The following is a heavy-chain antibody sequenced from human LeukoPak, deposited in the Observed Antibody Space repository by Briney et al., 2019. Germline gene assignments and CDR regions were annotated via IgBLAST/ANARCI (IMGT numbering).Heavy chain of an antibody. CDR1: GFTFSDYY. V-gene: IGHV3-11*01. Sequence: PGGSLRLSCAASGFTFSDYYMSWIRQAPGKGLEWVSYISSSGSTIYYADSVKGRFTISRDNAKNSLYLQMNSLRAEDTAVYYCAKAQIIAAAGTEDYWGQGTLVTVSS. D-gene: IGHD6-13*01. J-gene: IGHJ4*02. CDR2: ISSSGSTI. CDR3: AKAQIIAAAGTEDY.